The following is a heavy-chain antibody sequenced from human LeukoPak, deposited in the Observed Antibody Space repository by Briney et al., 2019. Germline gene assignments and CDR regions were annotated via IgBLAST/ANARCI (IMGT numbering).Heavy chain of an antibody. V-gene: IGHV3-7*05. CDR1: GFTFNSYW. CDR2: IKQDGSEK. Sequence: GGSLRLSCAASGFTFNSYWMSWVRQAPGKGLEWVANIKQDGSEKYYVDSVKGRFTISRDNAKNSLYLQMNSLRAEDTAVYYCAREGCSGGSCYFDYWGEGTLVTVSS. D-gene: IGHD2-15*01. J-gene: IGHJ4*02. CDR3: AREGCSGGSCYFDY.